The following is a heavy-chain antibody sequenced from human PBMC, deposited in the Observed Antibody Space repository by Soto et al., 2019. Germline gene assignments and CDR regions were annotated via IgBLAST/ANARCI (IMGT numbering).Heavy chain of an antibody. V-gene: IGHV3-23*01. CDR2: ISGSGGST. D-gene: IGHD6-13*01. CDR1: GFTFSTYA. Sequence: EVQLLESGGGLVQPGGSLRVSCAASGFTFSTYAMNWVRQAPGKGLEWVSAISGSGGSTYYADSVKGRFTISRDNSKNTLYLQMKSLRAADTAVYYCAKGATSSWYGGHFDCWGQGTLVTVSS. CDR3: AKGATSSWYGGHFDC. J-gene: IGHJ4*02.